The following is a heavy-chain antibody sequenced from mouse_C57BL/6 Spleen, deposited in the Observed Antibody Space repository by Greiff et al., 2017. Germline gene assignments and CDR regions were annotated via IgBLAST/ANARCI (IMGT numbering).Heavy chain of an antibody. V-gene: IGHV1-69*01. J-gene: IGHJ4*01. Sequence: QVQLKQPGAELVMPGASVKLSCKASGYTFTSYWMHWVKQRPGQGLEWIGEIDPSDSYTNYNQKFKGKSTLTVDKSSSTAYMQLSSLTSEDSAVYYCARWRGDYYAMDYWGQGTSVTVSS. CDR3: ARWRGDYYAMDY. CDR1: GYTFTSYW. CDR2: IDPSDSYT.